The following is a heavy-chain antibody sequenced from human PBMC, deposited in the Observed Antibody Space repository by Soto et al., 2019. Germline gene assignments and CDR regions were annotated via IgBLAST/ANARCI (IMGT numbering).Heavy chain of an antibody. CDR1: GFTFSSYA. CDR3: AKVKTGSPYYYYGMDV. J-gene: IGHJ6*02. CDR2: ISGSGGST. V-gene: IGHV3-23*01. Sequence: PGVSLRLSCAASGFTFSSYAMSWVRQAPGKGLEWVSAISGSGGSTYYADSVKGRFTISRDNSKNTLYLQMNSLRAEDTAVYYCAKVKTGSPYYYYGMDVWGQGTTVTVSS.